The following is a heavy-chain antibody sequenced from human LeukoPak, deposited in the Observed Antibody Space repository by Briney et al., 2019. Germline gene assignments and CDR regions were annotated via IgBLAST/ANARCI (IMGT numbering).Heavy chain of an antibody. CDR2: ISDNGGTT. D-gene: IGHD3-22*01. Sequence: GGSLRLSCSASGFTFNTFAMHWVRQAPGKGLEYVSSISDNGGTTYYADSVKGGFTISRDNSKNTLYLQMSSLRAEDTAVYFCVTQGDGYYSGPFIYWAQGPLVTVSS. J-gene: IGHJ4*02. V-gene: IGHV3-64D*06. CDR3: VTQGDGYYSGPFIY. CDR1: GFTFNTFA.